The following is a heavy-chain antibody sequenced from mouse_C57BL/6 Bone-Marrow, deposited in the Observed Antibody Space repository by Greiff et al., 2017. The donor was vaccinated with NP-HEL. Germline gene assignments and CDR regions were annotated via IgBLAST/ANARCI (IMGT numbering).Heavy chain of an antibody. CDR3: ARWGAVVEEDYAMDY. V-gene: IGHV1-78*01. D-gene: IGHD1-1*01. Sequence: VKLQESDAELVKPGASVKISCKVSGYTFTDHTIHWMKQRPEQGLEWIGYIYPRDGSTKYNEKFKGKATLTADKSSSTAYMQLNSLTSEDSAVYCCARWGAVVEEDYAMDYWGQGTSVTVSS. CDR1: GYTFTDHT. CDR2: IYPRDGST. J-gene: IGHJ4*01.